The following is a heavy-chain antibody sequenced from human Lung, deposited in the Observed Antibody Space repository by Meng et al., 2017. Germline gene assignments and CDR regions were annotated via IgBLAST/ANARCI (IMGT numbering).Heavy chain of an antibody. Sequence: EVVVVESGGVLVKPGGSLRLSCAGSGFTFSNAWMTWVRQAPGKGLEWIGRMKSNVDGGTVDYAAALKGRFFISRDDSKNMFYLQMNSLKSEDTAVYYCTGHIDYWGHGTLVTVSS. CDR2: MKSNVDGGTV. J-gene: IGHJ4*01. V-gene: IGHV3-15*01. CDR1: GFTFSNAW. CDR3: TGHIDY.